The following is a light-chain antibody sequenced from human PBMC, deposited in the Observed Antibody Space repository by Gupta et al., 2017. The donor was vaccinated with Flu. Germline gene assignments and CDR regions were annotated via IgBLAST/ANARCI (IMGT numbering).Light chain of an antibody. J-gene: IGKJ2*03. V-gene: IGKV3-20*01. Sequence: IVLTQPPGTLLLFPGQRATLSSRTSQSISSSYLAWYQQKPGQAPRVLIYGASRRATGIPDRFSGSGSGTDFTLTISRLEPEDCAVYYCQQYGSSPPYSFGQGTKLEMK. CDR3: QQYGSSPPYS. CDR2: GAS. CDR1: QSISSSY.